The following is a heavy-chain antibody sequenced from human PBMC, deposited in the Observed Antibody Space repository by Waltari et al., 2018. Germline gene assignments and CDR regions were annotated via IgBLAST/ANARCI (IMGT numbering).Heavy chain of an antibody. V-gene: IGHV3-48*01. CDR3: ARADYGDYVG. D-gene: IGHD4-17*01. CDR2: ISSSSSTI. CDR1: GFTFSSYS. Sequence: EVQLVESGGGLVQPGGSLRLSCAASGFTFSSYSMNWVRQAPGKGLEWVSYISSSSSTIDDADSVKGRFTISRDNAKNSLYLQMNSLRAEDTAVYYCARADYGDYVGWGQGTLVTVSS. J-gene: IGHJ4*02.